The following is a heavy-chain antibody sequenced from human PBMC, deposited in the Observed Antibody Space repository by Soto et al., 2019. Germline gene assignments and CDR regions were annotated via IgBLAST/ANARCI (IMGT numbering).Heavy chain of an antibody. Sequence: SETLSLTCTVIGGSIRSPNFSWSWIRQHPGKGPEWIGNIYYNGTTTYSPSLESRVTISVDRSKNQFSLKLSSVTAADTAVYYCARGMTTVTTLDYWGQGTLVTVSS. CDR1: GGSIRSPNFS. V-gene: IGHV4-30-4*08. J-gene: IGHJ4*02. CDR2: IYYNGTT. CDR3: ARGMTTVTTLDY. D-gene: IGHD4-4*01.